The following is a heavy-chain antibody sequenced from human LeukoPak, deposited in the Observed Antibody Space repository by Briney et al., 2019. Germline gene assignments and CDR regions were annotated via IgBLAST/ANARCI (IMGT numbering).Heavy chain of an antibody. CDR3: ARDRLVGEGWFDP. V-gene: IGHV3-21*01. J-gene: IGHJ5*02. CDR1: GVAFSSYS. CDR2: ISSSSSYI. Sequence: GGSLRLSCAASGVAFSSYSMNWVRQAPGKGLEWVSSISSSSSYIYYADSVKGRFTISRDNAKNSLYLQMNSLRAEDTAVYYCARDRLVGEGWFDPWGQGTLVTVSS. D-gene: IGHD1-26*01.